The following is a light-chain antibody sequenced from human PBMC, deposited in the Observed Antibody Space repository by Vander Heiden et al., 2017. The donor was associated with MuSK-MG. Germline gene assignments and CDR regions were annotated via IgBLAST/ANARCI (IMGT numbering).Light chain of an antibody. CDR1: SSDVGGYNY. J-gene: IGLJ1*01. Sequence: QSALTQPASVSGSHGQSITISCSGTSSDVGGYNYVSWYQQHPGKAPKLMIYEVSNRPSGVSNRFSGSKSGNTASLTISGLQAEDEADYYCNSYTSSSTLVFGTGTKVTVL. CDR3: NSYTSSSTLV. CDR2: EVS. V-gene: IGLV2-14*01.